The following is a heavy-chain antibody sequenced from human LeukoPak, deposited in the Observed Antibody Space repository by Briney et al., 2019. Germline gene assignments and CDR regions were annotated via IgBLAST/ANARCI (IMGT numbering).Heavy chain of an antibody. CDR3: ARLRRDYGDYLVGNPPGYYYYMDV. V-gene: IGHV5-51*01. D-gene: IGHD4-17*01. CDR1: GYSFTSYW. CDR2: IYPGDSDT. J-gene: IGHJ6*03. Sequence: GESLKISCKGSGYSFTSYWIGWVRQMPGKGLEWMGIIYPGDSDTRYSPSFQGQVTISADKSISTAYLQWSSLKASDTAMYYCARLRRDYGDYLVGNPPGYYYYMDVWGKGTTVTISS.